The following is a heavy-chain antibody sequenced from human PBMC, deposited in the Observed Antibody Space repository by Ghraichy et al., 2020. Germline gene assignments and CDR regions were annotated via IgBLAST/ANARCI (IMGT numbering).Heavy chain of an antibody. CDR1: GFTFNTYD. V-gene: IGHV3-13*04. J-gene: IGHJ2*01. CDR2: IGVNSDT. CDR3: ARLAAILGYWYIDL. D-gene: IGHD3-16*01. Sequence: GGSLRLSCAASGFTFNTYDMHWVRQAPGKGLEWVSVIGVNSDTHYSGSVAGRFTVSRENAKNSLYLQMNSLRDGDTAVYYCARLAAILGYWYIDLWGRGTLVTDSS.